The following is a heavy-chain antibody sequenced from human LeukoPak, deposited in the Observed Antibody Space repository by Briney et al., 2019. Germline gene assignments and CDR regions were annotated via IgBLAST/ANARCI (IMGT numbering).Heavy chain of an antibody. CDR1: GYTFTGYY. J-gene: IGHJ5*02. CDR2: IIPIFGTS. V-gene: IGHV1-46*01. D-gene: IGHD1-26*01. CDR3: ARDHSGEWGLLSGWWFDP. Sequence: GASVKVSCKASGYTFTGYYMHWLRQAPGQGLEWMGGIIPIFGTSNYAQNFQGRVTMTRDMSTSTVYMELSSLRSEDTAVYYCARDHSGEWGLLSGWWFDPWGQGTLVTVSS.